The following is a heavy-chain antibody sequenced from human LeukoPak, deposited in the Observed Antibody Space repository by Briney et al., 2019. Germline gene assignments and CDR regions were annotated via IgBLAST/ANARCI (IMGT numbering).Heavy chain of an antibody. V-gene: IGHV4-34*01. Sequence: SETLSLTCAVYGGSFSGYYWSWIRQPPGKGLEWIGYIYHSGSTYYNPSLKSRVTISVDRSKNQFSLKLSSVTAADTAVYYCARALRGELQLIDHWGQGTLVTVSS. J-gene: IGHJ5*02. CDR2: IYHSGST. CDR1: GGSFSGYY. CDR3: ARALRGELQLIDH. D-gene: IGHD1-26*01.